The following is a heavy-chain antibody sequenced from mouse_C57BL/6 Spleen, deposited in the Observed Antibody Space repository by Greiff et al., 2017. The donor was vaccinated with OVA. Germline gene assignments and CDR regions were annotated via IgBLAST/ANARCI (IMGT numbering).Heavy chain of an antibody. V-gene: IGHV1-55*01. D-gene: IGHD1-1*01. Sequence: QVQLQQPGAELVKPGASVKMSCKASGYTFTSYWITWVKQRPGQGLEWIGDIYPGSGSTNYNEKFKSKATLTVDTSSSTAYMQLSSLTSEDSAVYYCARSDSFYVSSYAMDYWGQGTSVTVSS. CDR2: IYPGSGST. CDR1: GYTFTSYW. J-gene: IGHJ4*01. CDR3: ARSDSFYVSSYAMDY.